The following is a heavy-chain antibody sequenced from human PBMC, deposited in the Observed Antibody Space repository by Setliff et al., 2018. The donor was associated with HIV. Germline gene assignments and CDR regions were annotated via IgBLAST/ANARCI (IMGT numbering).Heavy chain of an antibody. CDR2: IYFSGST. Sequence: PSETLSLTCTVSGGSISSGDYYWSWVRQHPGKGLEWIGHIYFSGSTYSNSSLKSRLALSVDVSKNQFSLKLSSVTAADTAVYYCARGGTAAAGYFDNWGQGTQVTVSS. J-gene: IGHJ4*02. CDR3: ARGGTAAAGYFDN. CDR1: GGSISSGDYY. V-gene: IGHV4-31*03. D-gene: IGHD6-13*01.